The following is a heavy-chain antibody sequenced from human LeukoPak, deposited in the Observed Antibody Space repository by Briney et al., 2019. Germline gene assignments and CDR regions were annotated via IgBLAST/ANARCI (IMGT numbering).Heavy chain of an antibody. D-gene: IGHD2-15*01. Sequence: GGSLRLSCAASGFTFSTYAMHWVRQAPGKGLEYVSAISSDGGSTYYANSVKGRFTISRDNSKNTLYLQMNSLRTEDTAVYYCARDLSLRYCSGGSCYSTPSDYWGQGTLVTVSS. CDR1: GFTFSTYA. CDR2: ISSDGGST. V-gene: IGHV3-64*01. J-gene: IGHJ4*02. CDR3: ARDLSLRYCSGGSCYSTPSDY.